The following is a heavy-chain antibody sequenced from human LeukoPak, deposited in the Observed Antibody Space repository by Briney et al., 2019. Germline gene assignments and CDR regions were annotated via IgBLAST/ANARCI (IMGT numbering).Heavy chain of an antibody. D-gene: IGHD6-13*01. J-gene: IGHJ4*01. CDR2: IYPGDSDT. Sequence: GESLKISCKGSGYSYPTYWIGWVRQMPGRGLEWMGIIYPGDSDTRYSPSFQGQVTISVDKSISTAYLQWSSLKASDTAMYYCARAGGPYSNSDYWGQGTLATVSS. V-gene: IGHV5-51*01. CDR1: GYSYPTYW. CDR3: ARAGGPYSNSDY.